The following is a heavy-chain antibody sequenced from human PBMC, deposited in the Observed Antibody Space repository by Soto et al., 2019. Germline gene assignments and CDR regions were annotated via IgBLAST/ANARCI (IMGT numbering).Heavy chain of an antibody. CDR2: ISSSGTGT. CDR3: VRDLHEPLAADALREAN. Sequence: EMQLVQSGGGLVQPGGSLRLSCAASGFTFSSYEMHWVRQAPWKGLEWISYISSSGTGTYYADSVRGRFTMSRDNTKNSVALQMYSLRAEDTAIYYCVRDLHEPLAADALREANWGQGTQVTVSS. CDR1: GFTFSSYE. J-gene: IGHJ4*02. V-gene: IGHV3-48*03. D-gene: IGHD4-17*01.